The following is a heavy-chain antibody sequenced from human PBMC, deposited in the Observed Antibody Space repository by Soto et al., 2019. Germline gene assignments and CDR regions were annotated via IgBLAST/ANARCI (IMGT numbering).Heavy chain of an antibody. Sequence: QVQLQESGPGLVKPSDTLSLTCAVSGYSISSSNWWGWIRQPPGKGLEWIAYIYYSGSTYYHPSRRGRVTVSVNTSKNQFSLKLSSVTAVHTAVYYCARMYGVLAGFVIWGQGTMVTVSS. V-gene: IGHV4-28*01. J-gene: IGHJ3*02. CDR2: IYYSGST. CDR1: GYSISSSNW. D-gene: IGHD4-17*01. CDR3: ARMYGVLAGFVI.